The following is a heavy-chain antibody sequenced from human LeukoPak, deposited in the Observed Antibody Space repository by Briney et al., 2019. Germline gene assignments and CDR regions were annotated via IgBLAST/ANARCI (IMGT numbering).Heavy chain of an antibody. CDR3: AREGSRDFDY. CDR2: IYYSGST. V-gene: IGHV4-39*07. CDR1: GGSISSRSYY. Sequence: PSETLSLTCTVSGGSISSRSYYWGWIRQPPGKGLEWIGSIYYSGSTYYNPSLKSRLTLSVDTSRNQFSLNLNSVTAADTAVYFCAREGSRDFDYWGQGTLVTVSS. J-gene: IGHJ4*02.